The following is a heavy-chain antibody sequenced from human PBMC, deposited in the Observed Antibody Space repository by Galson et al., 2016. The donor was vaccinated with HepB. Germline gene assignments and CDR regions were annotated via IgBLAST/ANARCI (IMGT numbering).Heavy chain of an antibody. CDR3: AKVNYMTLAAPNYFDY. CDR2: ISGSGGST. V-gene: IGHV3-23*01. J-gene: IGHJ4*02. CDR1: GFTFSSYA. Sequence: SPRLSCAASGFTFSSYAMTWVRQAPGKGLEWVSIISGSGGSTYYADSVKGRFTISRDNSKNTLYLQMNSLRAEDTAMYYCAKVNYMTLAAPNYFDYWGQGTLVTVSS. D-gene: IGHD6-13*01.